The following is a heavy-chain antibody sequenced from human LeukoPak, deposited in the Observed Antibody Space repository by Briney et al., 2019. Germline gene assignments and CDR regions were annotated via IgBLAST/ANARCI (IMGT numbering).Heavy chain of an antibody. D-gene: IGHD5-18*01. CDR3: ARIRGHSYGLSFDY. CDR2: INPNSGGT. V-gene: IGHV1-2*04. Sequence: ASVKVSCKASGYTFTGYYMHWVRQAPGQGLEWMGWINPNSGGTNYAQKFQGWVTMTRDTSISTAYMELSRLRSDDTAVYYCARIRGHSYGLSFDYWGQGTLVTVSS. J-gene: IGHJ4*02. CDR1: GYTFTGYY.